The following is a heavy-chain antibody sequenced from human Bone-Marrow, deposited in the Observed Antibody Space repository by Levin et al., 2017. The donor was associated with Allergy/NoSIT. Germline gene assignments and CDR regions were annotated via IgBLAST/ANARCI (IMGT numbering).Heavy chain of an antibody. CDR3: AKGTSVTGTTRYFDP. Sequence: GGSLRLSCAASGFTFSSYAMSWVRQAPGKGLEWVSVISDNGVSTYYADSVKGRFTISRDSSKNTLYLQMNSLRAEDTAIYYCAKGTSVTGTTRYFDPWGQGTLVTVSS. CDR1: GFTFSSYA. V-gene: IGHV3-23*01. J-gene: IGHJ4*02. D-gene: IGHD1-7*01. CDR2: ISDNGVST.